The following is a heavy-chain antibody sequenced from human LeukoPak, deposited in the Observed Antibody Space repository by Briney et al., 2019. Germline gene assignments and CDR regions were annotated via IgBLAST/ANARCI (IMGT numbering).Heavy chain of an antibody. Sequence: SETLSLTCAVYGGSFSGYYWSWIRQPPGKGLEWIGEINHSGSTNYNPPLKSRVTISVDTSKNQFSLKLSSVTAADTAVYYCARELGVPATYYYYGMDVWGQGTTVTVSS. CDR2: INHSGST. V-gene: IGHV4-34*01. CDR3: ARELGVPATYYYYGMDV. D-gene: IGHD2-2*01. J-gene: IGHJ6*02. CDR1: GGSFSGYY.